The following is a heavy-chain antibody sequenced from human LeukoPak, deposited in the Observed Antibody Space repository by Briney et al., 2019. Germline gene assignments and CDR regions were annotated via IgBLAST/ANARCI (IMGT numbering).Heavy chain of an antibody. J-gene: IGHJ4*02. CDR2: IIPILGIA. CDR3: ASTLDSSGPPYY. V-gene: IGHV1-69*04. Sequence: ASVKVSCKASGGTFSSYAISWVRQAPGLGLEWMGRIIPILGIANYAQKFQGRVTITADKSTSTAYMELSSLRSEDTAVYYCASTLDSSGPPYYWGQGTLVTVSS. D-gene: IGHD3-22*01. CDR1: GGTFSSYA.